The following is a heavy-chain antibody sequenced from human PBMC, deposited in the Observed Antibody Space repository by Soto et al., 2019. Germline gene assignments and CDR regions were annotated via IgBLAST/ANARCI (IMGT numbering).Heavy chain of an antibody. V-gene: IGHV3-23*01. Sequence: EVQLLESGGGLVQPGGSLRLSCAASGFTFSSYAMSWVRQAPGKGLEWVSAISGSGGSTYYADSVKGRFTISRDNSKNTLSLQMNSLRAQDTAVYYCAKLGYYDFWSGYSPYYYMDVWGKGTTVTVSS. CDR1: GFTFSSYA. CDR3: AKLGYYDFWSGYSPYYYMDV. J-gene: IGHJ6*03. D-gene: IGHD3-3*01. CDR2: ISGSGGST.